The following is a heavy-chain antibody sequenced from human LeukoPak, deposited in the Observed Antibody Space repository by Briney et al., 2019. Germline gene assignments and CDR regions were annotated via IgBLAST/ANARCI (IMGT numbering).Heavy chain of an antibody. CDR3: ARGYYSLGYFDY. V-gene: IGHV3-30-3*01. D-gene: IGHD3-22*01. CDR2: ISYDGSNK. J-gene: IGHJ4*02. Sequence: PGRSLRLSCAASGFSFSSYAMHWVRQAPGKGLEWVAVISYDGSNKYYADSVKGRFTISRDSSKNTLFLRMHILRAEDTAVYYCARGYYSLGYFDYWGQGALVTVSS. CDR1: GFSFSSYA.